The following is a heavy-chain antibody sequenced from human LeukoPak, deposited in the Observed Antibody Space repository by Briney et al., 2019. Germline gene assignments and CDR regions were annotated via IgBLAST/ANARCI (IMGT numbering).Heavy chain of an antibody. V-gene: IGHV4-34*01. CDR2: INHSGST. Sequence: SETLSLTCAVYGGSFSGYYWSWIRQPPGKGLEWIGEINHSGSTNYNPSLKSRVTISVDTSKNQFSLKLSSVTAADTAVYYCARGGRPEVAFDIWGQGTMATVSS. CDR1: GGSFSGYY. D-gene: IGHD6-25*01. CDR3: ARGGRPEVAFDI. J-gene: IGHJ3*02.